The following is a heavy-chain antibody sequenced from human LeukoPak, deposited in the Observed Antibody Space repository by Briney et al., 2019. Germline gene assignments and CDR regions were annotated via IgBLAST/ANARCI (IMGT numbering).Heavy chain of an antibody. CDR3: ARGVEPLAANTLAY. CDR1: GFTVITSD. D-gene: IGHD1-14*01. J-gene: IGHJ4*02. Sequence: PGGFLRLSCAASGFTVITSDMTWVRQAPGKGLEWVSVLYSDGNTKYADSVQGRFTISRDNSKNTLYLEMNSLSPDDTAVYYCARGVEPLAANTLAYWGQGTLVTVSS. V-gene: IGHV3-53*01. CDR2: LYSDGNT.